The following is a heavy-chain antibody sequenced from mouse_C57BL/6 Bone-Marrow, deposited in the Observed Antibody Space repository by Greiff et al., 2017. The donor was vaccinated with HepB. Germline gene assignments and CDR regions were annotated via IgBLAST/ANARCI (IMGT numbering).Heavy chain of an antibody. CDR3: ASGDLIHYGNWWYFDV. CDR1: GYTFTGYW. V-gene: IGHV1-9*01. D-gene: IGHD2-1*01. J-gene: IGHJ1*03. CDR2: ILPGSGST. Sequence: VQLQQSGAELMKPGASVKLSCKATGYTFTGYWIEWVKQRPGHGLEWIGEILPGSGSTNYNEKFKGKATFTADTSSNTAYMQLSSLTTEDSAIYYCASGDLIHYGNWWYFDVWGTGTTVTVSS.